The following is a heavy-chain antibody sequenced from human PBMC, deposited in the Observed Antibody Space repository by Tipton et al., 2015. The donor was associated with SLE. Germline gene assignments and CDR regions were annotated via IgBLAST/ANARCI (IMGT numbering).Heavy chain of an antibody. CDR1: GFSITTAYS. CDR2: FFHRGNT. CDR3: ARSPTYDYVWGSYHFDN. D-gene: IGHD3-16*02. J-gene: IGHJ4*02. V-gene: IGHV4-38-2*01. Sequence: LRLSCAVSGFSITTAYSWGWIRQPPGKGLEWIGSFFHRGNTYYNPSLRGRVTISVDTSKNHLSVRLSSVTAADTAMYYCARSPTYDYVWGSYHFDNWGQGTLVTVSS.